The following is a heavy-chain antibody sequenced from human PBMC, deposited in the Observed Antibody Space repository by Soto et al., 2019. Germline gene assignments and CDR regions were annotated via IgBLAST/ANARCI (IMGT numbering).Heavy chain of an antibody. V-gene: IGHV3-15*07. CDR3: TTAVRARTDY. J-gene: IGHJ4*02. CDR2: IKSKTDGGTT. Sequence: GGAPRLPTAAPWFKFSKAGEDWVPQAPGKGLEWVGRIKSKTDGGTTDYTAPVKGRFTISRDDSKNTLYLQMNSLKTEDTAVYYCTTAVRARTDYWGQGTLVTVSS. CDR1: WFKFSKAG.